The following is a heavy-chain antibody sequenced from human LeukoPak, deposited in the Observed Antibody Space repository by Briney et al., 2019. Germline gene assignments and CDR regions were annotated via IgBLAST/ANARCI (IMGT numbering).Heavy chain of an antibody. V-gene: IGHV3-74*01. Sequence: GGSLRLSCVASGFTFSGYWMHWVRQAPGMGLVWVSRLNSDGTTINYADSVKGRFTISRDNAKDTVYLQMSGLRDDDTALYFCVRGAGGPRNYVLDYWGQGALVSVSS. CDR2: LNSDGTTI. CDR3: VRGAGGPRNYVLDY. D-gene: IGHD3-10*02. CDR1: GFTFSGYW. J-gene: IGHJ4*02.